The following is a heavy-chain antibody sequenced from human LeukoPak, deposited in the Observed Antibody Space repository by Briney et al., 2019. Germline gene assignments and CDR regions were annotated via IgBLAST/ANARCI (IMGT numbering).Heavy chain of an antibody. J-gene: IGHJ4*02. CDR2: ISSSSSYI. Sequence: PGGSLRLSCAASGFTLSSYSMNWVRQAPGKGLEWVSSISSSSSYIYYADSVKGRFTISRDNAKNSLYLQMNSLRAEDTAVYYCARGGYSSSSVDYWGQGTLVTVSS. CDR1: GFTLSSYS. D-gene: IGHD6-6*01. V-gene: IGHV3-21*01. CDR3: ARGGYSSSSVDY.